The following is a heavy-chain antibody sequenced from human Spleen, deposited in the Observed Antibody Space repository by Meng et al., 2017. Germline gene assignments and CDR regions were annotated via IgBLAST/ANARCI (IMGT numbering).Heavy chain of an antibody. J-gene: IGHJ4*02. CDR3: ARALEYTGSYFY. D-gene: IGHD3-10*01. CDR1: GGSFSGYY. Sequence: QVPLQQWGAGPLNPSEPLLLTCVVYGGSFSGYYWSWIRQPPGQGLEWIGEVNHSGNTDYNPSLKSRLTISGDTSKNQFSLKLSSVTAADTAVYYCARALEYTGSYFYWGQGTLVTVSS. CDR2: VNHSGNT. V-gene: IGHV4-34*01.